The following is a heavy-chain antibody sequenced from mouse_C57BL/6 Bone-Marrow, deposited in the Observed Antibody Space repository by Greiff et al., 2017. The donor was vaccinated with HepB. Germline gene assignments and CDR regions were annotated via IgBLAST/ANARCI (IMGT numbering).Heavy chain of an antibody. J-gene: IGHJ3*01. V-gene: IGHV14-4*01. Sequence: EVQLVESGAELVRPGASVKLSCTASGFNIKDDYMHWVKQRPEQGLEWIGWIDPENGDTEYASKFQGKATITADTSSNTAYLQLSSLTSEDTAVYYCTKGPLIRRGLSWFAYWGQGTLVTVSA. D-gene: IGHD3-1*01. CDR3: TKGPLIRRGLSWFAY. CDR2: IDPENGDT. CDR1: GFNIKDDY.